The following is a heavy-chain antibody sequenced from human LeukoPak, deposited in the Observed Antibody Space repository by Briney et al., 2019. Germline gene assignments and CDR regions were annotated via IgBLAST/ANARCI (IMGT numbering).Heavy chain of an antibody. V-gene: IGHV3-23*01. D-gene: IGHD5-18*01. CDR3: AKYAPSDTKPTRYFDY. Sequence: GGSLRLSCAASGFTFSSYWMSWVRQAPGKGLEWVSVIGTPDGNEHYADSVGGRFTISRDNSRSMLYLQMNSLRAEDTAVYYCAKYAPSDTKPTRYFDYWGPGTLVTVSS. J-gene: IGHJ4*02. CDR2: IGTPDGNE. CDR1: GFTFSSYW.